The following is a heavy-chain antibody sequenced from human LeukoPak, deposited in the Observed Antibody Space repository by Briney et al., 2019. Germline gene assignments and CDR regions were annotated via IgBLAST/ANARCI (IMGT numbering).Heavy chain of an antibody. J-gene: IGHJ3*02. CDR2: INTNTWNP. CDR3: ARDLTWGCGSGAFDI. Sequence: SVKVSCKASGYTFTSYAMNWVRQAPGQGLEWMGWINTNTWNPTYAQGFTGRFVFSLDTSVSTAYLQISSLKAEDTAVYYCARDLTWGCGSGAFDIWGQGTMVTVSS. V-gene: IGHV7-4-1*02. D-gene: IGHD7-27*01. CDR1: GYTFTSYA.